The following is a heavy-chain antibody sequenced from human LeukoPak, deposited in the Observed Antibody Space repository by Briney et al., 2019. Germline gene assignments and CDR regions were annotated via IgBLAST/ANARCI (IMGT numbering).Heavy chain of an antibody. CDR1: GGTFSSYA. V-gene: IGHV1-69*13. Sequence: GASVTVSCKASGGTFSSYAISWVRQAPGQGLEWMGGIIPIFGTANYAQKFQGRVTITADESTSTAYMGLSSLRSEDTAVYYVARFRDSSGTHDAFDIWGQGTMVTVSS. J-gene: IGHJ3*02. D-gene: IGHD3-22*01. CDR3: ARFRDSSGTHDAFDI. CDR2: IIPIFGTA.